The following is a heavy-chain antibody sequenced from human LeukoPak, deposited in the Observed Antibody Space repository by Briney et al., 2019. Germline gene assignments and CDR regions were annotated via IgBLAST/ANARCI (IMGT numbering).Heavy chain of an antibody. CDR1: GFTFDDYA. Sequence: GRPLRLSCAASGFTFDDYAMHWVRQAPGKGLEWVSGISWNSGSIGYADSVKGRFTISRDNAKNSLYLQMNSLRAEDTALYYCAKDKGSGSYSHYYYGMDVWGKGTTVTVSS. V-gene: IGHV3-9*01. CDR3: AKDKGSGSYSHYYYGMDV. CDR2: ISWNSGSI. D-gene: IGHD3-10*01. J-gene: IGHJ6*04.